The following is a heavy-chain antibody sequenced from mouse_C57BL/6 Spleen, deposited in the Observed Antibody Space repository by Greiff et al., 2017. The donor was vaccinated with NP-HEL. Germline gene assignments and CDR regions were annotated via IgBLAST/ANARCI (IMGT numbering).Heavy chain of an antibody. D-gene: IGHD2-5*01. CDR1: GYAFSSSW. Sequence: VQLQQSGPELVKPGASVKISCKASGYAFSSSWMNWVKQRPGKGLAWIGRIYPGDGDTNYNGKFKGKATLTADKSASTAYMQLSSLTSEDSAVYFCATLYYSNYGYYFDDWGQGTTLTVSS. CDR3: ATLYYSNYGYYFDD. V-gene: IGHV1-82*01. CDR2: IYPGDGDT. J-gene: IGHJ2*01.